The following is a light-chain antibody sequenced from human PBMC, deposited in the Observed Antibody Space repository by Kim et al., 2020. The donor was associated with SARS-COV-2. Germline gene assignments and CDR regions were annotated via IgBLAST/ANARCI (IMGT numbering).Light chain of an antibody. Sequence: GQSVTISCTGTSSDVGGYNSVSWFQQHPGKVPKLIIYEVNKRPSGVPDRFSGSASGSTASLTVSGLQAEDEAEYYCSSYAGGSSLLFGGGTQLTVL. J-gene: IGLJ2*01. V-gene: IGLV2-8*01. CDR3: SSYAGGSSLL. CDR1: SSDVGGYNS. CDR2: EVN.